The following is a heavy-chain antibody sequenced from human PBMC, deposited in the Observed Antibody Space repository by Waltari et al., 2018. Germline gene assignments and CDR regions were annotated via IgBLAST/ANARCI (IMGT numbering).Heavy chain of an antibody. V-gene: IGHV4-38-2*01. CDR3: ARVPMIRGVLACMDV. CDR1: GYSISSGYY. Sequence: QVQLQESGPGLVKPSETLSLTCAVSGYSISSGYYWGWIRQPPGKGLEWIGSIYHSGSTYYNPSLKPRVTISVDTSKNQFSLKLTSVTAADTAGYYCARVPMIRGVLACMDVWGQGTTVTVSS. J-gene: IGHJ6*02. D-gene: IGHD3-10*01. CDR2: IYHSGST.